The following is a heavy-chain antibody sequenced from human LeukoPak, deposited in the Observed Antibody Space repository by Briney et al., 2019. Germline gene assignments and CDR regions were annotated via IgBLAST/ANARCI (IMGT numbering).Heavy chain of an antibody. CDR3: AREHPYSSGWYY. CDR2: INHSGST. J-gene: IGHJ4*02. V-gene: IGHV4-34*01. Sequence: SETLSLTCAVYGGSFSGYYWSWIRQPPGKGLEWIGEINHSGSTNYNPSLKSRVTISVDTSKNQFSLKLSSVTAADTAVYYCAREHPYSSGWYYWGQGTLVTVSS. D-gene: IGHD6-19*01. CDR1: GGSFSGYY.